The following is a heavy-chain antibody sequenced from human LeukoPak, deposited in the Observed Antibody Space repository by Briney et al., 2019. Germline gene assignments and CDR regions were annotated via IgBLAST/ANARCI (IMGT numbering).Heavy chain of an antibody. CDR3: ASRAPGLLWFGESPFDY. CDR2: IYSGGST. D-gene: IGHD3-10*01. CDR1: GFTVSSNY. V-gene: IGHV3-66*01. Sequence: GGSLRLSCAASGFTVSSNYMSWVRQAPGKGLEWVSVIYSGGSTYYADSVKGRFTISRDNSKNTLYLQMNSLRAEDTAVYYCASRAPGLLWFGESPFDYWGQGTLVTVSS. J-gene: IGHJ4*02.